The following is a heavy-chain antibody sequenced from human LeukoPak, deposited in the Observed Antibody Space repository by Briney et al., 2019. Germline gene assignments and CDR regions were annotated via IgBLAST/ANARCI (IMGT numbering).Heavy chain of an antibody. D-gene: IGHD3-16*01. Sequence: PSETLSPSPALSMVGPYIITTGGGSAPPGRGLEWIGYFSYSGGTTYNPSLKSRVTISIDTSKNQFSLNLNSVTAADTAVYYCAREGPLGKYYDYWGPGRLVTVSS. CDR2: FSYSGGT. V-gene: IGHV4-59*01. CDR1: VGPYIITT. J-gene: IGHJ4*02. CDR3: AREGPLGKYYDY.